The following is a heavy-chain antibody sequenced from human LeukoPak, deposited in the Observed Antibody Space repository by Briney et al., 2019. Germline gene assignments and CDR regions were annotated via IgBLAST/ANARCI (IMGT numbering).Heavy chain of an antibody. CDR3: ARALGRAPSMVRGVRNYGMDV. CDR1: GYTFTSYD. J-gene: IGHJ6*02. V-gene: IGHV1-8*01. CDR2: MNPNSGNT. D-gene: IGHD3-10*01. Sequence: ASVKVSCKASGYTFTSYDINWVRQATGQGLEWMGWMNPNSGNTGYAQKFQGRVTMTRNTSISTAYMELSSLRSEDTAVYYYARALGRAPSMVRGVRNYGMDVWGQGTTVTVSS.